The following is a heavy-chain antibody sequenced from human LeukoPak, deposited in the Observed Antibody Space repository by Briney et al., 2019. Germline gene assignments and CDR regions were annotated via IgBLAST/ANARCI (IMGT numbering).Heavy chain of an antibody. CDR3: ATDFSYMDV. Sequence: GSVKVSCKVSGYTLSEVSMHWVRQAPGKGLEWMGGFDPEDGETVYAQRFQGRVTMTEDTSTDTAYMELSSLRSEDTAVYYCATDFSYMDVWGKGTTVTVSS. V-gene: IGHV1-24*01. CDR2: FDPEDGET. J-gene: IGHJ6*03. CDR1: GYTLSEVS. D-gene: IGHD2/OR15-2a*01.